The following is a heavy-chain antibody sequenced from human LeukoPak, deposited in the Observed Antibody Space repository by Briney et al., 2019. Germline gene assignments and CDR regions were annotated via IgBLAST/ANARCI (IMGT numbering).Heavy chain of an antibody. CDR3: ARARKTIAFDI. V-gene: IGHV7-4-1*02. CDR1: GYTFTSYV. J-gene: IGHJ3*02. Sequence: ASVKVSCKASGYTFTSYVMSWVRQAPGQGLEWMGWISTNTGNPTYAQGFTGRFVFSLDISVSTAYLQISSLRAEDTAVYYCARARKTIAFDIWGQGTMVTVSS. CDR2: ISTNTGNP. D-gene: IGHD3-3*01.